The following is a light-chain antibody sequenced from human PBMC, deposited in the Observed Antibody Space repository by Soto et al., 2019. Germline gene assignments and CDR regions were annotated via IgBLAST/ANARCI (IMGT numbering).Light chain of an antibody. J-gene: IGLJ2*01. CDR1: SSDVGGYNY. V-gene: IGLV2-8*01. CDR3: SSYAGSNNPMV. CDR2: EVS. Sequence: QSALTQPPSASGSPGQSVTISCTGTSSDVGGYNYVSWYQQHPGKAPKLMIYEVSKRPSGVPDRFSGSKSGNTASLTVSGLQGEDEADYYCSSYAGSNNPMVLGGGTKLTVL.